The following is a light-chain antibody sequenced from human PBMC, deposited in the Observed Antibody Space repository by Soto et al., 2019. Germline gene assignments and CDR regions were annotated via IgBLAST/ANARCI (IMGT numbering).Light chain of an antibody. V-gene: IGKV1-33*01. J-gene: IGKJ3*01. CDR1: QDIRKY. CDR2: DAS. CDR3: QHYDHLPPFT. Sequence: DIQMTQSPSSLSASVGDRVTITCQASQDIRKYLSWYQQKPGKAPKLLIYDASYLETGVPSRFSGSGYGTDFTFTISSLQPEDIGTYYGQHYDHLPPFTFGPGTKVAI.